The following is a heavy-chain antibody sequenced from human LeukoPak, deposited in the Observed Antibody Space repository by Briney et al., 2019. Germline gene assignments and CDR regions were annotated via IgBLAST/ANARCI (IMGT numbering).Heavy chain of an antibody. J-gene: IGHJ6*03. V-gene: IGHV1-69*04. CDR1: GGTFSSYT. CDR3: ARDSYDFWSGYYATHDYYCYMDV. D-gene: IGHD3-3*01. CDR2: IIPILGIA. Sequence: ASVKVSCKASGGTFSSYTISWVRQAPGQGLEWVGRIIPILGIANYAQKFQGRVTITADKSTSTAYMELSSLRSEDTAVYYCARDSYDFWSGYYATHDYYCYMDVWGKGTTVTVSS.